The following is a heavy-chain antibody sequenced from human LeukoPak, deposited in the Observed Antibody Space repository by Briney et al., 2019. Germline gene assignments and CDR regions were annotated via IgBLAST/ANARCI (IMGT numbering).Heavy chain of an antibody. D-gene: IGHD1-7*01. Sequence: PGGSLRLSCVVSGFTFNNYWMSWVRQAPGKGLEWVATMKQDGGEIYYVDSVRGRFTISRVNAKNSLYLQMNSLRAEDTAVYYCATRGWNYAYWGQGTLVTVSS. J-gene: IGHJ4*02. V-gene: IGHV3-7*01. CDR3: ATRGWNYAY. CDR2: MKQDGGEI. CDR1: GFTFNNYW.